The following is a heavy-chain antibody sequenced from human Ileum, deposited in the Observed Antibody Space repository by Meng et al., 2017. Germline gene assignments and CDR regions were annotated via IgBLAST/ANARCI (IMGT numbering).Heavy chain of an antibody. V-gene: IGHV4-4*07. Sequence: GPLQESGPGVVKPSEPLSLTCTVSGDSMSNSYWSWIRQAAGKGLEWIGRIHSSGSTNYNPSLMTRVTMSIDMSKSHFSLKLSSVTAADAAIYFCARAEFCVGGTCYSNYFDTWGRGTLVTVSS. CDR2: IHSSGST. CDR1: GDSMSNSY. D-gene: IGHD2-15*01. J-gene: IGHJ5*02. CDR3: ARAEFCVGGTCYSNYFDT.